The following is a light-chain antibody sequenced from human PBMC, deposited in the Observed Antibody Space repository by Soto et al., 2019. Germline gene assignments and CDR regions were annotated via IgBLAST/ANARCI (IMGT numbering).Light chain of an antibody. CDR3: QSYDSSLSGYV. CDR1: SSNIGAGYD. V-gene: IGLV1-40*01. CDR2: GNN. Sequence: QAVVTQPPSVSGAPGQKVTISCTGSSSNIGAGYDVNWYHQLPGTAPNLLIHGNNNRPSGVPDRFSGSKSGTSASLAITGLQAEDEADYFCQSYDSSLSGYVFGTGTKLTVL. J-gene: IGLJ1*01.